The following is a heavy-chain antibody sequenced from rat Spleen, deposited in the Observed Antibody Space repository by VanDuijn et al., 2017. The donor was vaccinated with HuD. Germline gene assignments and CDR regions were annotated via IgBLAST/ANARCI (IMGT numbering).Heavy chain of an antibody. CDR2: ITNTGGST. Sequence: EVQLVESGGGLVQPGRSLKLSCVASGFTFNNYWMTWIRQAPGKGLEWVASITNTGGSTYYPDSVKGRFTISRDNAKSTLYLQMNSLRSEDTATNYCTRGGLYYSSYGGWFAYWGQGTLVTVSS. CDR1: GFTFNNYW. CDR3: TRGGLYYSSYGGWFAY. D-gene: IGHD1-2*01. J-gene: IGHJ3*01. V-gene: IGHV5-31*01.